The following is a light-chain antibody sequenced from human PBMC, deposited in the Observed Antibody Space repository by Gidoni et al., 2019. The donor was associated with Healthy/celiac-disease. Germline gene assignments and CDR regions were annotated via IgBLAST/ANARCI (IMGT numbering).Light chain of an antibody. CDR2: AAS. Sequence: DIQMTQSPYSLSASVGDRVTITCRASQGISNSLAWYQQKPGKAPKLLLYAASRLESGVPSRFSGSGSGTDYTLTISSLQPEDFATYYCQQYYSTPPMITFGPGTKVDIK. V-gene: IGKV1-NL1*01. J-gene: IGKJ3*01. CDR1: QGISNS. CDR3: QQYYSTPPMIT.